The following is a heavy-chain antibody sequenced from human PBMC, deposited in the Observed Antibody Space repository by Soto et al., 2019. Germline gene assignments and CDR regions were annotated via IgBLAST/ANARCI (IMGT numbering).Heavy chain of an antibody. CDR3: SGVASFRGMEV. V-gene: IGHV6-1*01. D-gene: IGHD2-21*01. J-gene: IGHJ6*04. CDR2: TYYRSKWYN. Sequence: PSQTPSLTCVISGNSVSSNSAAWIWSRHSPARGLEWLGRTYYRSKWYNDYAVSVKSRITINPAASNNEFSLHLDSVIPVDTGVYYLSGVASFRGMEVGGKGTPVTV. CDR1: GNSVSSNSAA.